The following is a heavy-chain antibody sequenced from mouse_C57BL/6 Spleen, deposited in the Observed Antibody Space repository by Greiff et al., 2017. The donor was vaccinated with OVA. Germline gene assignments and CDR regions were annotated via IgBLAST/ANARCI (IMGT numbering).Heavy chain of an antibody. CDR1: GYTFTDYN. V-gene: IGHV1-22*01. J-gene: IGHJ4*01. D-gene: IGHD1-1*01. Sequence: VQLQQSGPELVKPGASVKMSCKASGYTFTDYNMHWVKQSHGKSLEWIGYINPNNGGTSYNQKFKGKATLTVNKSSSTAYMELRSLTSEDSAVYYGARGGGVYYGSSFARDYWGQGTSVTVSS. CDR2: INPNNGGT. CDR3: ARGGGVYYGSSFARDY.